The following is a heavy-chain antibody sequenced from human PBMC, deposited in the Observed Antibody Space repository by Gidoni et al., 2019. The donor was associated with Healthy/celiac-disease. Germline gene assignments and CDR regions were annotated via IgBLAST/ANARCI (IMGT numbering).Heavy chain of an antibody. D-gene: IGHD3-10*01. CDR2: IYYSGST. Sequence: QVQLQESGPGLVKPSETLSLTCPVSGGSISRYYWSWIRQPPGKGREWIGYIYYSGSTNYNPSLKSRVTISVDTSKNQFSRKLSSVTAADTAVYYCARLGGGGNNWFDPWGQGTLVTVSS. V-gene: IGHV4-59*08. J-gene: IGHJ5*02. CDR1: GGSISRYY. CDR3: ARLGGGGNNWFDP.